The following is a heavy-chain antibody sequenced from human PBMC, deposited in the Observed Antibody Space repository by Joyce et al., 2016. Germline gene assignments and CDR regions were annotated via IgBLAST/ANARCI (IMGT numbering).Heavy chain of an antibody. V-gene: IGHV1-69*02. CDR1: GDTFSTHT. J-gene: IGHJ6*04. CDR2: IIPITGIT. D-gene: IGHD3-10*01. CDR3: ARSYGSGSYYNPLDV. Sequence: QVQWVQSGAEVKKPGYSVRVSCKASGDTFSTHTINWVRQAPGQGLEWMGRIIPITGITKYAQKFQDRVTSTADKSTTTAYMELSSLTSEDTAVYYCARSYGSGSYYNPLDVWGKGTTVTVSS.